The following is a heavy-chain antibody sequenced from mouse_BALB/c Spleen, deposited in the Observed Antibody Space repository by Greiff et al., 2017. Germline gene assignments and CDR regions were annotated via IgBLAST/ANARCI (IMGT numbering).Heavy chain of an antibody. Sequence: EVHLVESGGGLVQPGGSRKLSCAASGFTFSDYGMAWVRQAPGKGPEWVAFISNLAYSIYYADTVTGRFTISRENAKNTLYREMSSLRSEDTAMYYCARREGYYYGRGAMDYWGQGTSVTVTS. CDR3: ARREGYYYGRGAMDY. D-gene: IGHD1-1*01. CDR2: ISNLAYSI. CDR1: GFTFSDYG. J-gene: IGHJ4*01. V-gene: IGHV5-15*02.